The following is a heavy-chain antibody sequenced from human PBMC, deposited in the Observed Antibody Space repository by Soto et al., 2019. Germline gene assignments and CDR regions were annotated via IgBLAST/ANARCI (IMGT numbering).Heavy chain of an antibody. V-gene: IGHV1-18*01. CDR2: ISLYSDGT. CDR1: GYTFSNYG. CDR3: ARASLTYYDILTGYSYYFDY. D-gene: IGHD3-9*01. J-gene: IGHJ4*02. Sequence: ASVKVSCKTSGYTFSNYGITWVRQAPGQPLEWLGWISLYSDGTNYAQKFQGRVSMTTDTSTTTAYMELSRLRSDDTAVYYCARASLTYYDILTGYSYYFDYWGQGTLVTVSS.